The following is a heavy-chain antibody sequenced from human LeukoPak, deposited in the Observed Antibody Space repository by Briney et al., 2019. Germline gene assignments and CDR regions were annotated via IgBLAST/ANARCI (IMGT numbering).Heavy chain of an antibody. Sequence: PGGSLRLSCAVSGFTFSSYEMNWVRQAPGKGLEWVSYISSGSTIYYADSVKGRFTISRDNSKNTLYLQMNSLRAEDTAIYYCAKRMQLWFYDAFDIWGQGTMVTVSS. CDR3: AKRMQLWFYDAFDI. D-gene: IGHD5-18*01. CDR2: ISSGSTI. J-gene: IGHJ3*02. V-gene: IGHV3-48*03. CDR1: GFTFSSYE.